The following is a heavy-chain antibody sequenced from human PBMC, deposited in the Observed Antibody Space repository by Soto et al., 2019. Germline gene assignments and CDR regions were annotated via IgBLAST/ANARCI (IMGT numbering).Heavy chain of an antibody. V-gene: IGHV3-23*01. Sequence: GGSLRLSCAASGFTFSSYAMSWVRQAPGKGLEWVSAISGSGGSTYYADSVKGRFTISRDNSKNTLYLQMNSLRAEDTAVYYCAKEHVDIVATIVLRYFDLWGRGTLVTVSS. CDR3: AKEHVDIVATIVLRYFDL. CDR2: ISGSGGST. CDR1: GFTFSSYA. D-gene: IGHD5-12*01. J-gene: IGHJ2*01.